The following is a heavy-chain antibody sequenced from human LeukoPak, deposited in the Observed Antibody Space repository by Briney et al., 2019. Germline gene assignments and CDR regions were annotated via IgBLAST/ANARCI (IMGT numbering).Heavy chain of an antibody. V-gene: IGHV1-46*01. CDR2: INPSGGST. J-gene: IGHJ5*02. CDR3: ARDGWIPDFWSGYRASYNWFDP. CDR1: GYTFTSYY. Sequence: ASVKVSCKASGYTFTSYYMHWVRQAPGQGLEWMGIINPSGGSTSYAQKFQGRVTMTTDTSTSTAYMELRSLRSDDTAVYYCARDGWIPDFWSGYRASYNWFDPWGQGTLVTVSS. D-gene: IGHD3-3*01.